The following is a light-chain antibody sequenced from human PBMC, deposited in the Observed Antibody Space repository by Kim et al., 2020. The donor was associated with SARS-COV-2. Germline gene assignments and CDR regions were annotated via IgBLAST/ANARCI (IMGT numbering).Light chain of an antibody. CDR1: KVGDKY. Sequence: SVPPGQTASITCSGDKVGDKYACWYQQKPGQSPVLVIYQDSKRPSGIPERFSGSNSGNTATLTISGTQAMDEADYYCQAWDSSTVVFGRGTQLTVL. J-gene: IGLJ2*01. CDR2: QDS. V-gene: IGLV3-1*01. CDR3: QAWDSSTVV.